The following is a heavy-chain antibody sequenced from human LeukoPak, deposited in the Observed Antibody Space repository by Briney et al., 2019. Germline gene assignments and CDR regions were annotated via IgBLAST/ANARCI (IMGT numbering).Heavy chain of an antibody. J-gene: IGHJ4*02. CDR3: AREGRLQYMDNFDY. Sequence: SETLSLTCTVSGGSISSYYWSWIRQPPGKGLEWIGYIYYSGSTNYNPSLKSRVTISVDTSKNQFSLKPSSVTAADTAVYYCAREGRLQYMDNFDYWGQGTLVTVSS. CDR1: GGSISSYY. D-gene: IGHD5-24*01. V-gene: IGHV4-59*01. CDR2: IYYSGST.